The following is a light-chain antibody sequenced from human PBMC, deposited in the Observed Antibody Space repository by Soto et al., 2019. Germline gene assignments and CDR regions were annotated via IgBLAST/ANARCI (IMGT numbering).Light chain of an antibody. CDR2: DVS. J-gene: IGKJ1*01. Sequence: DVQMTQSPSPLSASVGDRVTITCRASQSINNLLAWYQQKPGKAPKFLIYDVSTLESGVPSRFSGSGSGTEFTLTISSLQPDDFATYYCQHYSTVWAFGQGTKVDIK. CDR3: QHYSTVWA. CDR1: QSINNL. V-gene: IGKV1-5*01.